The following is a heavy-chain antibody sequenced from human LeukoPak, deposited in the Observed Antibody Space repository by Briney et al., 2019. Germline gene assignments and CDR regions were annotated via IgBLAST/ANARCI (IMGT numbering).Heavy chain of an antibody. D-gene: IGHD2/OR15-2a*01. CDR1: GFTFSSYG. CDR3: AKDLGVGAYLLFDYITSGLDS. Sequence: GGSLRLSCAASGFTFSSYGMHWVRQAPGKGLEWVAVISYDGSNEYFADSVKGRFTVSRDNSKNTLYLQMNSLRPEDTAVYYCAKDLGVGAYLLFDYITSGLDSWGQGTLVTVSS. CDR2: ISYDGSNE. V-gene: IGHV3-30*18. J-gene: IGHJ4*02.